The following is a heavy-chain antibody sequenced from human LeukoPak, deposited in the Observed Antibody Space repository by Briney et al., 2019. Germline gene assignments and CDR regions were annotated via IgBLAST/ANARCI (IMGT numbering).Heavy chain of an antibody. D-gene: IGHD2-15*01. J-gene: IGHJ6*02. Sequence: GGSLRLSCAASGFTFSSYDMHWVRQATGKGLEWVSTVGTAGDTYYPGSVKGRFTISRENAKDSLYLQMNSLRAGDTAVYYCAGGAEGRSSTYGMDVWGQGTTVTVSS. V-gene: IGHV3-13*01. CDR3: AGGAEGRSSTYGMDV. CDR1: GFTFSSYD. CDR2: VGTAGDT.